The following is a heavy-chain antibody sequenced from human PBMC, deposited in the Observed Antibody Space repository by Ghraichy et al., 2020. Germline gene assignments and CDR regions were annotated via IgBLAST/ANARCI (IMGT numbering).Heavy chain of an antibody. V-gene: IGHV3-23*01. J-gene: IGHJ4*02. CDR2: ISAGADT. CDR3: ASRITGLY. Sequence: GGSLRLSCAASEFTFSNYEMNWVRQAPGKGLQWVSGISAGADTYYSDSVQGRFTISRDNSINTLYLHMSSLRADDTAVYDCASRITGLYWGQGTLVTVSS. D-gene: IGHD1-20*01. CDR1: EFTFSNYE.